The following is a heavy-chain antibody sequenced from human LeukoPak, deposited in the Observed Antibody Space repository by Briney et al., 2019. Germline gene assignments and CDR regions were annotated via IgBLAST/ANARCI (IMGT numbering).Heavy chain of an antibody. CDR3: ARDPVGRYYFDY. J-gene: IGHJ4*02. CDR1: GYTFTSYG. CDR2: ISAYNGNT. D-gene: IGHD2-2*01. Sequence: ASVKVSCKASGYTFTSYGISWVRQAPEQGLEWMGWISAYNGNTNYAQKLQGRATMTTDTSTSTAYMELRSLRSDDTAVYYCARDPVGRYYFDYWGRGTLVTVSS. V-gene: IGHV1-18*01.